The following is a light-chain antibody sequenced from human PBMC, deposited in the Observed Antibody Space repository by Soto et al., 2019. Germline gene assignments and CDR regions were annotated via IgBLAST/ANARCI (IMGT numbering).Light chain of an antibody. J-gene: IGKJ3*01. Sequence: EIVMTQSPAPLSVSPGERATLSCRASQSVSSNLAWYQQKPGQAPRLLIYGASTRAPDIKARFNDSGSGTESTLTISSLQSEDFAVKNCQKYNNWPLPCGPGTKVDIK. CDR3: QKYNNWPLP. V-gene: IGKV3-15*01. CDR1: QSVSSN. CDR2: GAS.